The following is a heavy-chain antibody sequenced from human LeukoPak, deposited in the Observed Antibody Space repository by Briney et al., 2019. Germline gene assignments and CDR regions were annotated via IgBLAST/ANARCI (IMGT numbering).Heavy chain of an antibody. V-gene: IGHV1-2*02. CDR1: GYTFTGYY. Sequence: ASVKVSCKASGYTFTGYYMHWVRQAPGQGLEWMGWINPNSGGTNYAQKFQGRVTMTRDTSISTAYMELSRLRSDDTAVCYCARDRAMVRGVLDEDAFDIWGQGTMVTVSS. CDR3: ARDRAMVRGVLDEDAFDI. CDR2: INPNSGGT. D-gene: IGHD3-10*01. J-gene: IGHJ3*02.